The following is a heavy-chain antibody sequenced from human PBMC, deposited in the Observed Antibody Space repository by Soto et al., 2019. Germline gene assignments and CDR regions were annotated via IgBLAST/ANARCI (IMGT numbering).Heavy chain of an antibody. Sequence: SETLSLTCTVSGGSISSSSYCWGWIRQPPGKGLEWIGSIYYSGSTYYNPSLKSRVTISVDTSKNQFPLKLSSVTAADTAVYYCARLHGYGDYNIPGYYYVLDFWGQGTAVTVSS. CDR2: IYYSGST. CDR1: GGSISSSSYC. V-gene: IGHV4-39*01. J-gene: IGHJ6*02. D-gene: IGHD4-17*01. CDR3: ARLHGYGDYNIPGYYYVLDF.